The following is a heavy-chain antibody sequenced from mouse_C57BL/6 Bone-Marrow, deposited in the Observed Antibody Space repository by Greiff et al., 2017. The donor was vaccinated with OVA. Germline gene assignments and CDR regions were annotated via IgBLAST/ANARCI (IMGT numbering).Heavy chain of an antibody. Sequence: EVQGVESGGDLVKPGGSLKLSCAASGFTLSSYGMSWVRQTPDKRLEWVATISSGGSYTYYPDSVKGRFTISRDNAKNTLYLQMSSLKSEDTAMYYCARYYYGSSVYWYFDVWGTGTTVTVSS. V-gene: IGHV5-6*01. CDR3: ARYYYGSSVYWYFDV. CDR2: ISSGGSYT. CDR1: GFTLSSYG. J-gene: IGHJ1*03. D-gene: IGHD1-1*01.